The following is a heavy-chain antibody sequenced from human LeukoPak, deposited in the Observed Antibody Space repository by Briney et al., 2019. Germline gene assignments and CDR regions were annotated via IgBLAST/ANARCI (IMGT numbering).Heavy chain of an antibody. CDR2: IYTSGST. CDR1: GGSNSSGSYY. CDR3: ARDRGLYSNYPVMIDP. J-gene: IGHJ5*02. V-gene: IGHV4-61*02. D-gene: IGHD4-11*01. Sequence: SETLSLTCTVSGGSNSSGSYYWSWIRQPAGKGLEWIGRIYTSGSTNYNPSLKSRVTISVDTSKNQFSLKLSSVTAADTAVYYCARDRGLYSNYPVMIDPWGQGTLVTVSS.